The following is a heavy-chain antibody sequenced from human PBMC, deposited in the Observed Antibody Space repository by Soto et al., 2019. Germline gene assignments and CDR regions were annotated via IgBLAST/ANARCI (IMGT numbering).Heavy chain of an antibody. D-gene: IGHD3-22*01. J-gene: IGHJ2*01. CDR3: ARDLGRHYYDSTTGWDFDL. CDR2: ISSSSSTI. Sequence: EVQLVESGGGLVQPGGSLRLSCAASGFTFSSYSMNWVRQAPGKGLEWVSYISSSSSTIYYADSVKGRFTISRDNAKNSLYLQMNSLRAEDTAVYYCARDLGRHYYDSTTGWDFDLWGRGTLVTVSS. V-gene: IGHV3-48*01. CDR1: GFTFSSYS.